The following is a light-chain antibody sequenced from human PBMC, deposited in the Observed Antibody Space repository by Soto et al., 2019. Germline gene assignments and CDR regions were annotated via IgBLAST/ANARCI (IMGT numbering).Light chain of an antibody. V-gene: IGKV3-15*01. Sequence: IVMTQSPATLSVSPGERVTISCRASQSVTNTLAWYQHKPGQAPRLLISYASRGATGIPSRFSGSGSGTDFTLTISSLQPEDFATYYCLQHNSYPHTFGGGTKVDIK. J-gene: IGKJ4*01. CDR2: YAS. CDR1: QSVTNT. CDR3: LQHNSYPHT.